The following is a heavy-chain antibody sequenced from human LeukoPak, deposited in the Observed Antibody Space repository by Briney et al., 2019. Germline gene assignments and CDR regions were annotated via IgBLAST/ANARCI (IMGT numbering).Heavy chain of an antibody. Sequence: GGSLRLSCAASGFTFSSYAMHWVRQAPGKGLEWVAVISYDGSNKYYADSVKGRFTISRDNSKNTLYLQMNSLRAEDTAVYYCARGPRWSVSFSTNWFDPWGQGTLVTVSS. CDR3: ARGPRWSVSFSTNWFDP. J-gene: IGHJ5*02. V-gene: IGHV3-30-3*01. D-gene: IGHD2-15*01. CDR1: GFTFSSYA. CDR2: ISYDGSNK.